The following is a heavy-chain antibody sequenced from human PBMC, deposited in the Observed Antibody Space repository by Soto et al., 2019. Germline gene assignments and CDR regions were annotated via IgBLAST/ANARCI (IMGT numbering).Heavy chain of an antibody. CDR2: ISGSGGST. V-gene: IGHV3-23*01. Sequence: EVQLLESGGGLVQPGGSLRLSCAASGFTFSSYAMSWVRQAPGKGLEWVSAISGSGGSTYYADSVKGRFTISRDNSKNTLYLQMNSLRAEDSAVYYCALQGFGELGHYYYGMEVWGQGTTVTVSS. CDR3: ALQGFGELGHYYYGMEV. J-gene: IGHJ6*02. D-gene: IGHD3-10*01. CDR1: GFTFSSYA.